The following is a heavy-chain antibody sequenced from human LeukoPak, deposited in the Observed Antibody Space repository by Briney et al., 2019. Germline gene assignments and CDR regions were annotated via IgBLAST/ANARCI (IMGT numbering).Heavy chain of an antibody. CDR3: ARSNYAAAGTNFDY. CDR1: YW. V-gene: IGHV5-51*01. Sequence: YWSWIRQPPGKGLEWIGIIFPGDSDTRYSPSFQGQVTISADKSISTAYLQWSSLKASDTAMYYCARSNYAAAGTNFDYWGQGTLVTVSS. CDR2: IFPGDSDT. D-gene: IGHD6-13*01. J-gene: IGHJ4*02.